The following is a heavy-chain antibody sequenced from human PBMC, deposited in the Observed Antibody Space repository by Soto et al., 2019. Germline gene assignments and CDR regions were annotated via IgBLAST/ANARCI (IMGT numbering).Heavy chain of an antibody. CDR3: ARDKDIAAAGPFFY. CDR2: IYHSGST. D-gene: IGHD6-13*01. V-gene: IGHV4-4*02. CDR1: GGSISSSNW. J-gene: IGHJ4*02. Sequence: PSETLSLTCAVSGGSISSSNWWGWVRQPPGKGLEWIGEIYHSGSTNYNPSLKSRVTISVDKSKNQFSLKLSSVTAADTAVYYCARDKDIAAAGPFFYWGQGTLVTVSS.